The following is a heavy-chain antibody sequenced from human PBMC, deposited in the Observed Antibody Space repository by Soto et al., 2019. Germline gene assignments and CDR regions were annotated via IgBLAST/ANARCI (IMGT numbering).Heavy chain of an antibody. V-gene: IGHV4-39*01. J-gene: IGHJ4*02. CDR1: GGSVTNSSHY. D-gene: IGHD4-17*01. CDR3: VSQRTTVPTQAYFDY. Sequence: PSETLSLTCTVSGGSVTNSSHYWGWIRQSPGKGLEWIGSVYYSGRSYSKSSVKSRVTISVDTSKNRFSLSLNSVTASDTAVYFCVSQRTTVPTQAYFDYWGPGALVTVSS. CDR2: VYYSGRS.